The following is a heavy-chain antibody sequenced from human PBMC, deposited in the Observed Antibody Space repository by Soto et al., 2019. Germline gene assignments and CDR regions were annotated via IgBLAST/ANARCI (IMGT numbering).Heavy chain of an antibody. CDR1: GGTFSSYA. V-gene: IGHV1-69*01. CDR2: IIPIFGTA. D-gene: IGHD6-19*01. Sequence: QVQLVQSGAEVKKPGSSVKVSCKASGGTFSSYAISWVRQAPGQGLEWMGGIIPIFGTANYAQKFQGRVTITADESTSTAYMELSSPRSEDTAVYYCARTGLRIAVAGTLDYWGQGTLVTVSS. J-gene: IGHJ4*02. CDR3: ARTGLRIAVAGTLDY.